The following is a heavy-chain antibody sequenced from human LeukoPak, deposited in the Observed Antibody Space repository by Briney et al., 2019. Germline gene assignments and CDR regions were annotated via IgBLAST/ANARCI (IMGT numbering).Heavy chain of an antibody. Sequence: GASVKVSCKTSGGTFNSYAINWVRQAPGQGLEWMGGIIPRLGTTKYIQKVQGRMTITTDESTTTAYKELSSLRSEDTAVYYCAADGTDWGQGTLVTVSS. CDR3: AADGTD. CDR2: IIPRLGTT. J-gene: IGHJ4*02. V-gene: IGHV1-69*05. CDR1: GGTFNSYA.